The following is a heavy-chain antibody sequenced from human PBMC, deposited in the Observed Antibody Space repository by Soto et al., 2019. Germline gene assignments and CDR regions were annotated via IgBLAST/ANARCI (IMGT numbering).Heavy chain of an antibody. J-gene: IGHJ4*02. CDR2: IIPIFGTA. V-gene: IGHV1-69*13. CDR1: GGTFSSYA. D-gene: IGHD3-22*01. CDR3: ARGLPIVADY. Sequence: GASVKGSCKASGGTFSSYAISWVRQAPGQGLEWMGGIIPIFGTANYAQKFQGRVTITADESTSTAYMELSSLRSEDTAVYYCARGLPIVADYWGQGTLVTVSS.